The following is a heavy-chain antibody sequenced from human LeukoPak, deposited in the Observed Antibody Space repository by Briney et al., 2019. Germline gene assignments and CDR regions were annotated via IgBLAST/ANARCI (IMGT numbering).Heavy chain of an antibody. J-gene: IGHJ3*02. Sequence: ASVKVSCKASGYTFTSYGISWVRQAPGQGLEWKGWISAYNGNTNYAQKLQGRVTMTTDTSTSTAYMELRSLRSDDTAVYYCARDYHSWELLGDDAFDIWGQGTMVTVSS. CDR3: ARDYHSWELLGDDAFDI. D-gene: IGHD1-26*01. CDR2: ISAYNGNT. CDR1: GYTFTSYG. V-gene: IGHV1-18*01.